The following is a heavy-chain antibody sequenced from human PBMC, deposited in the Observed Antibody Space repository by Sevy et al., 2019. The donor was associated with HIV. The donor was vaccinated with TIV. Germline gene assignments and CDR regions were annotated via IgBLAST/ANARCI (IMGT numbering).Heavy chain of an antibody. V-gene: IGHV3-21*01. Sequence: GGSLRLSCAASGFTLSSHSMNWVRQAPGKGLEWVSSISSSSNNIYYEDSVKGRFTISRDNAKNSLYLQMNSLRAEDTAVYYCARDPGYCSGGSRYSGYYYGMDVWGQGTTVTVSS. CDR3: ARDPGYCSGGSRYSGYYYGMDV. CDR2: ISSSSNNI. CDR1: GFTLSSHS. D-gene: IGHD2-15*01. J-gene: IGHJ6*02.